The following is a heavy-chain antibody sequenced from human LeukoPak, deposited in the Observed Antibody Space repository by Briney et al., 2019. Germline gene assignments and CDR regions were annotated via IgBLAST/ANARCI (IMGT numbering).Heavy chain of an antibody. V-gene: IGHV4-61*02. D-gene: IGHD3/OR15-3a*01. CDR2: IYTSGST. CDR1: GGSISSGSYY. Sequence: SQTLSLTCTVSGGSISSGSYYWSWIRQPAGKGLEWIGRIYTSGSTNYSPSLKSRVTISVDTSKNQFSLKLSSVTAADTAVYYCARENRIMIFGDFDYWGQGTLVTVSS. CDR3: ARENRIMIFGDFDY. J-gene: IGHJ4*02.